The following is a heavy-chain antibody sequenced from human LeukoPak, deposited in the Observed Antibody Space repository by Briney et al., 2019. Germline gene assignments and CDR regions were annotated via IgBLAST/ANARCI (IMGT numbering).Heavy chain of an antibody. D-gene: IGHD6-19*01. CDR3: ARGVRIAVAGNIDY. V-gene: IGHV3-30*04. Sequence: QPGRSLRLSCAASGFTFRSYAMHWVRQAPGKGLEWEAAISYDGSNKNYADSVKGRFTISRDNSKNTLYLQMNSLRAEDTAVYYCARGVRIAVAGNIDYWGQGTLVTVSS. J-gene: IGHJ4*02. CDR1: GFTFRSYA. CDR2: ISYDGSNK.